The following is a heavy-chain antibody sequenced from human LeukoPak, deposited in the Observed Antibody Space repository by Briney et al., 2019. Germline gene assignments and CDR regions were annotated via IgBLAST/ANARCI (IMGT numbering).Heavy chain of an antibody. CDR1: GGSISSYY. CDR2: IYTSGST. V-gene: IGHV4-4*07. J-gene: IGHJ5*02. D-gene: IGHD2-2*01. Sequence: SETLSLTSTVSGGSISSYYWSWIRQPAGKGLEWIGRIYTSGSTNYNPSLKSRVTMSVDTSKNQFSLKLSSVTAADTAVYYCARDRRDGYQLLLGWFDPWGQGSLVTVSS. CDR3: ARDRRDGYQLLLGWFDP.